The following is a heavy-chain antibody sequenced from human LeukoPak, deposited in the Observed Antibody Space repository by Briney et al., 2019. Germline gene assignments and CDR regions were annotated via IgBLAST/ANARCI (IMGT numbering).Heavy chain of an antibody. CDR2: IFYSGST. J-gene: IGHJ3*01. Sequence: SETLSLTCTVSGDSIGSGDYYWSWVRQPSGKGLEWIGYIFYSGSTFYNPSLQSRVTISIDTSKNEFSLNLNSVTAADTAVYFCARDPIVLVPATWAFHVWGQGTMVSVSS. D-gene: IGHD2-2*01. V-gene: IGHV4-30-4*08. CDR3: ARDPIVLVPATWAFHV. CDR1: GDSIGSGDYY.